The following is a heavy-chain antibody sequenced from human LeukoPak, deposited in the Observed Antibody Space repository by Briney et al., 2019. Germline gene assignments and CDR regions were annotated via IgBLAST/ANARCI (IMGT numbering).Heavy chain of an antibody. D-gene: IGHD3-16*02. Sequence: GGSLRLSCAASGFTFSSYGMHWVRQAPGKGLEWVAVIWYDGSNKYYADSVKGRFTISRDNSKNTLYLQMNSLRAEDTAVYYCAKDLGRLGELSPDYWGQGTLVTVSS. CDR2: IWYDGSNK. V-gene: IGHV3-33*06. J-gene: IGHJ4*02. CDR3: AKDLGRLGELSPDY. CDR1: GFTFSSYG.